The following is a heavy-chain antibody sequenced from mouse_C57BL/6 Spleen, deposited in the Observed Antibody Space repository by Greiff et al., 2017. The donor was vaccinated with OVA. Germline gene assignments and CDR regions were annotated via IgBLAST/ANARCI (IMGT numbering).Heavy chain of an antibody. Sequence: QVQLQQSGAELVKPGASVKLSCKASGYTFTSYWMHWVKQRPGQGLEWIGMIHPNSGSTNYNEKFKSKATLTVDKSSSTAYMQLSSLTSEDSAVYYCARRGYDYSYFDYWGQGTTLTVSS. V-gene: IGHV1-64*01. CDR1: GYTFTSYW. CDR2: IHPNSGST. D-gene: IGHD2-4*01. J-gene: IGHJ2*01. CDR3: ARRGYDYSYFDY.